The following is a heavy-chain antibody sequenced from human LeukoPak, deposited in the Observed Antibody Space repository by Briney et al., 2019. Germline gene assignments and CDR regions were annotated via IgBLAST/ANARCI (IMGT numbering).Heavy chain of an antibody. Sequence: GGSLRLSCAASGFTFSSYWMSWVRQAPGKGLEWVANIKKDGSEKYYVDSVKGRFTISRDNAKTSLYLQMNSLRAEDTALYYCARTMVTIDYYYYMDVWGKGTTVTVS. J-gene: IGHJ6*03. D-gene: IGHD4-17*01. V-gene: IGHV3-7*03. CDR3: ARTMVTIDYYYYMDV. CDR1: GFTFSSYW. CDR2: IKKDGSEK.